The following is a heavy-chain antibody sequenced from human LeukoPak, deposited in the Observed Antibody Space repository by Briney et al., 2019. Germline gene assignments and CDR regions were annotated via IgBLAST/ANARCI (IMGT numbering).Heavy chain of an antibody. V-gene: IGHV3-23*01. J-gene: IGHJ4*02. D-gene: IGHD3-10*01. CDR2: ISGSGGST. CDR1: GFTFSSYG. CDR3: AKLSYYYGSGCFDY. Sequence: GGSLRLSCAASGFTFSSYGMSWVRQAPGKGLEWVSAISGSGGSTYYADSVKGRFTISRDNSKNTLYLQMNSLRAEDTAVYYCAKLSYYYGSGCFDYWGQGTLVTVSS.